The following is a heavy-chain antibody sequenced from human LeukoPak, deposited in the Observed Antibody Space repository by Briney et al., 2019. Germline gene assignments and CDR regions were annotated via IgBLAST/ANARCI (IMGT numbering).Heavy chain of an antibody. D-gene: IGHD1-26*01. Sequence: ASVKVSCKATGCTFTDNYIHWVRQAPGQGLEWMGRINPNSGATNYAQNFLGRVTMARDTSISTAYMELNSLTSDDTAVYYCARVLFRGSSRFDYWGQGTLVIVSS. CDR2: INPNSGAT. CDR1: GCTFTDNY. J-gene: IGHJ4*02. CDR3: ARVLFRGSSRFDY. V-gene: IGHV1-2*06.